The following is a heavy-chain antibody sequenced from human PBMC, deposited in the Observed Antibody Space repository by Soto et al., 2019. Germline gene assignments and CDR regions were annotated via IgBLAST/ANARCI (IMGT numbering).Heavy chain of an antibody. D-gene: IGHD3-22*01. CDR3: AREGVIVVVSAFDI. V-gene: IGHV4-30-4*01. Sequence: SETLSLTCTVSGGSISSGDYYWSWIRQPPGKGLEWIGYIYYSGSTYYNPSLKSRVTISVDTSKNQFSLKLSSVTAADTAVYYCAREGVIVVVSAFDIWGQGTMVTVSS. J-gene: IGHJ3*02. CDR1: GGSISSGDYY. CDR2: IYYSGST.